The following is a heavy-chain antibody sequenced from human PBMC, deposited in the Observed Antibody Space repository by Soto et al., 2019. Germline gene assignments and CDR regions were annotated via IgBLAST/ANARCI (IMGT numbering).Heavy chain of an antibody. Sequence: QVQLVQSGAEVKKPESSVKVSCKAPGGTFSTYAISWDRQAPGQGLEWMGGIIPMFGTANYAQRFQDRVTSTADESTNTGYMELGSLRAEDTGAYVWASGRRRWLRRINHGYSGWGQGTLVTVSS. D-gene: IGHD5-12*01. J-gene: IGHJ4*02. CDR2: IIPMFGTA. V-gene: IGHV1-69*12. CDR3: ASGRRRWLRRINHGYSG. CDR1: GGTFSTYA.